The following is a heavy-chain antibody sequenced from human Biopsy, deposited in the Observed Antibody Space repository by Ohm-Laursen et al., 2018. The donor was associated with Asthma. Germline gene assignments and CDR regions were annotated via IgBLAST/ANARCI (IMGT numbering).Heavy chain of an antibody. CDR2: ISVYNGNT. CDR3: ARAVDYSHYYGIDV. Sequence: ASVKVSCKASGYTFNSAGITWVRQAPGQGLEWMGWISVYNGNTKVAQKLQDRVTMITDTSTSTACMELRSLRSDDTAVYFCARAVDYSHYYGIDVWGQGTTVTVS. D-gene: IGHD3-10*01. CDR1: GYTFNSAG. V-gene: IGHV1-18*01. J-gene: IGHJ6*02.